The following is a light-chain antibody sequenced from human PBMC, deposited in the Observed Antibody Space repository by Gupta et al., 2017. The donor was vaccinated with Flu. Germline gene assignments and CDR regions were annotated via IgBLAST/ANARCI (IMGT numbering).Light chain of an antibody. Sequence: QSALTQPPPASGSPGQSVTISCTGTSSDIGAYNYVSWYQQHPGKAPKLIIYEVTERPSGVPDRFSGSKSVNTASLTVSGRQAEDEADYYCSSYTGINNYVFGTGTKVTVL. V-gene: IGLV2-8*01. J-gene: IGLJ1*01. CDR3: SSYTGINNYV. CDR1: SSDIGAYNY. CDR2: EVT.